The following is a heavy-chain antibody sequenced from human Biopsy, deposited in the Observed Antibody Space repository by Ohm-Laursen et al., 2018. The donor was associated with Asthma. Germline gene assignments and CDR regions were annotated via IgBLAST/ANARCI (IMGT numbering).Heavy chain of an antibody. V-gene: IGHV3-9*01. J-gene: IGHJ4*01. CDR3: AKSADYYDSTDYLDF. CDR2: ISWNSGNI. Sequence: SLRLSCTASGLSFDDCAMHWVRQAPGKGLEWVSSISWNSGNIDYADSVKGRFTISRDNAKNSPYLQMQSLRPEDTAFYYCAKSADYYDSTDYLDFWGRGTLVTVSS. D-gene: IGHD3-22*01. CDR1: GLSFDDCA.